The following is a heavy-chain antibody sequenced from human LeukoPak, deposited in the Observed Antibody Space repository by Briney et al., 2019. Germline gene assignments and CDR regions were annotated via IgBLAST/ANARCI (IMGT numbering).Heavy chain of an antibody. D-gene: IGHD3-22*01. CDR2: INHSGST. V-gene: IGHV4-34*01. CDR1: GGSFRNYY. Sequence: SETLSLTCAVYGGSFRNYYWSWIRQPPGKGLEWIGEINHSGSTKYNPSLKSRVTISVDRSKNQSSLKLSSVTAADTAVYYCARGPDFYDSSGYYPIWGQGTLVTVSS. CDR3: ARGPDFYDSSGYYPI. J-gene: IGHJ4*02.